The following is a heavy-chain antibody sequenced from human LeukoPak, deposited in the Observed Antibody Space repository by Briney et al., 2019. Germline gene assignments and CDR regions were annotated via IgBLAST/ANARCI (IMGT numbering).Heavy chain of an antibody. V-gene: IGHV3-48*04. D-gene: IGHD1-26*01. CDR2: ISSSSSTI. Sequence: GVSLRLSCAASGFTFSSYGMHWVRQAPGKGLEGVSFISSSSSTIYYADSVKGRFTISRDNAKNSLYLQMNSLRAEDTAVYYCARDRGGSYSAIDYWGQGTLVTVSS. CDR3: ARDRGGSYSAIDY. J-gene: IGHJ4*02. CDR1: GFTFSSYG.